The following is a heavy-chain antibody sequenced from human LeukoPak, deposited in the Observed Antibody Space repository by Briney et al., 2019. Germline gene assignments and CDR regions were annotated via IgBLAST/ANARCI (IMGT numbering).Heavy chain of an antibody. CDR2: IKQDGSEK. V-gene: IGHV3-7*01. Sequence: PWGSLRLSCAASGFTFSSYALHWVRRAPGKGLEWVANIKQDGSEKYYVDSVKGRFTISRDNAKNSLYLQMNSLRAEDTAVYYCARDGYNWNDVEDISDYWGQGTLVTVSS. D-gene: IGHD1-1*01. J-gene: IGHJ4*02. CDR3: ARDGYNWNDVEDISDY. CDR1: GFTFSSYA.